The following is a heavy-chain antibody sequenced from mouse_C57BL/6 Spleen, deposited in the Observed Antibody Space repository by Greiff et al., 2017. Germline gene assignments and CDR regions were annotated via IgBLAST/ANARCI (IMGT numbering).Heavy chain of an antibody. Sequence: QVQLQQPGAELVRPGSSVKLSCKASGYTFTSYWMHWVKQRPIQGLEWVGNIDPSDSETHYNQKFKDKATLTVGKSSSTAYMQLSSLTSEDSAVYYCARVRSHWYFDVWGTGTTVTVSS. J-gene: IGHJ1*03. CDR3: ARVRSHWYFDV. CDR2: IDPSDSET. CDR1: GYTFTSYW. V-gene: IGHV1-52*01.